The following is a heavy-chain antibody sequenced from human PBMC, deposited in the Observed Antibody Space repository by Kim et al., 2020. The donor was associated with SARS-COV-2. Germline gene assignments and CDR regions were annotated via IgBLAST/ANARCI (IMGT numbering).Heavy chain of an antibody. J-gene: IGHJ4*02. CDR3: AKDRVRIVSSGGYYFFDY. Sequence: KGRFTIPRGNSKSALYLQMNSLRAEDTAVYYCAKDRVRIVSSGGYYFFDYWGQGTLVTVSS. V-gene: IGHV3-33*06. D-gene: IGHD3-10*01.